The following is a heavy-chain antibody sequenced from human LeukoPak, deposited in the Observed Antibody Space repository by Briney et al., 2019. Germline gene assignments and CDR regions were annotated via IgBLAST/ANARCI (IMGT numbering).Heavy chain of an antibody. CDR2: FYRGDST. J-gene: IGHJ4*02. Sequence: PGGSLRLSCAASGFTVSSSYMYWVRQAPGKGLECVSFFYRGDSTYYAESVRGRFTISRDNSKNTLYLQMNSLRDEDTAVYYCARDRDSGDYTAAPGDYWGQGTLVTVSS. CDR3: ARDRDSGDYTAAPGDY. D-gene: IGHD4-17*01. CDR1: GFTVSSSY. V-gene: IGHV3-53*01.